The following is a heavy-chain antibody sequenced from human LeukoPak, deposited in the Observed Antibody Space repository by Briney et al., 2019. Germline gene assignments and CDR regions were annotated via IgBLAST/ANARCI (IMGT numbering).Heavy chain of an antibody. J-gene: IGHJ4*02. CDR1: GFGVSNNY. V-gene: IGHV3-33*08. CDR2: IWYDGSNK. CDR3: AREGSGSYSKYFDY. D-gene: IGHD1-26*01. Sequence: GGSLRLSCAASGFGVSNNYMIWVRQAPGKGLEWVAVIWYDGSNKYYADSVKGRFTISRDNSKNTLYLQMNSLRAEDTAVYYCAREGSGSYSKYFDYWGQGTLVTVSS.